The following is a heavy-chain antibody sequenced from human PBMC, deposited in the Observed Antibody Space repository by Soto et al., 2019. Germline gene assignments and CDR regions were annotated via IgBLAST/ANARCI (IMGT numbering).Heavy chain of an antibody. Sequence: QVQLVQSGDEVKKPGSSVKVSCTASGDSLRNSVISWVRQAPAQRLEWMGGVIPILGTANYAQKFQGRVTMTADEATSTAYMDLSSLSPDDTAVYYCARLGHPGHWGPGTLVIVSS. CDR3: ARLGHPGH. CDR1: GDSLRNSV. V-gene: IGHV1-69*01. J-gene: IGHJ4*02. CDR2: VIPILGTA.